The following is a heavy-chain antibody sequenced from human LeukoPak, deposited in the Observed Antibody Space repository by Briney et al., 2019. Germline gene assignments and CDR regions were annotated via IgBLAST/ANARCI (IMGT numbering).Heavy chain of an antibody. Sequence: ASVKVSCKASGYTFTGYYMHWVRQAPGQGPEWMGRINPNSGGTNYAQKFQGRVTMTRDTSISTAYMELSRLRSDDTAVYYCARTENGSYMEYWGQGTLVTVSS. CDR1: GYTFTGYY. D-gene: IGHD1-26*01. J-gene: IGHJ4*02. V-gene: IGHV1-2*06. CDR2: INPNSGGT. CDR3: ARTENGSYMEY.